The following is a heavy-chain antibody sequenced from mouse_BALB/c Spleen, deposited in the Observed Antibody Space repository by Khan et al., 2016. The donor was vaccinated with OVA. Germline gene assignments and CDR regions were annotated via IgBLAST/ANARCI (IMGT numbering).Heavy chain of an antibody. CDR3: AKWGDLYAMDY. V-gene: IGHV2-3*01. CDR2: IWGDGST. Sequence: QVQLKESGPGLVAPSQSLSITCTVSGFSLSSYGVNWVRQPPGKGLEWLGVIWGDGSTNYHSALTSRMSISKDNSKSQVFLKLNRLQSDDTATYYCAKWGDLYAMDYWGQGTSVTVSS. CDR1: GFSLSSYG. J-gene: IGHJ4*01.